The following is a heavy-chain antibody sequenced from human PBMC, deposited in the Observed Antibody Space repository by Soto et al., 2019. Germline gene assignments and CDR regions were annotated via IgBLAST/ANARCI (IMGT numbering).Heavy chain of an antibody. CDR2: FRAGGDDGTT. D-gene: IGHD3-10*01. CDR3: AKKVNSGSGSQYFDY. V-gene: IGHV3-23*01. CDR1: GFTFSNYN. Sequence: GGSLRLSCVASGFTFSNYNMNWVRQAPGKGLEWVSGFRAGGDDGTTYYADSVKGRFTISRDNSKNTLFLQMNSLRAEDTAIYYCAKKVNSGSGSQYFDYFGQGTLVTVSS. J-gene: IGHJ4*02.